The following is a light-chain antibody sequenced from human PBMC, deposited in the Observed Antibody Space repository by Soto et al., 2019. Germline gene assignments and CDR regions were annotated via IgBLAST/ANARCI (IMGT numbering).Light chain of an antibody. CDR3: QQSYSTPRT. CDR1: QSISNY. Sequence: DIQMTQSPSSLSASIGDRVTITCRAGQSISNYLNWYQQKPGKAPKLLIYAASSLPSGVPSRFSGSGSGTDFTLTISSLQPEDFATYYCQQSYSTPRTFGQGTKLEIK. CDR2: AAS. V-gene: IGKV1-39*01. J-gene: IGKJ2*01.